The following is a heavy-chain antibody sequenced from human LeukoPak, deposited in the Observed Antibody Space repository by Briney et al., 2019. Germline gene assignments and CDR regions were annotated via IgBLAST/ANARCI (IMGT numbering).Heavy chain of an antibody. CDR2: IYDSGST. J-gene: IGHJ3*02. CDR1: GGSISSYY. Sequence: SETLSLTCTVSGGSISSYYWSWIRQPPGKGLEWIGFIYDSGSTNYTPSLKSRVTISVDTSKNQFSLKLRSVTAADTAVYYCARDRRWELLYDAFDIWGQGTMVTVSS. CDR3: ARDRRWELLYDAFDI. D-gene: IGHD1-26*01. V-gene: IGHV4-59*01.